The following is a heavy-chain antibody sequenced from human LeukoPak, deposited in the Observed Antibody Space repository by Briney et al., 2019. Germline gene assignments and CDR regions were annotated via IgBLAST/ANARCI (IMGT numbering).Heavy chain of an antibody. J-gene: IGHJ6*02. D-gene: IGHD3-10*01. Sequence: GGSLRLSCAASGFTFSSYSMNWVRQAPGKGLEWVSSISSSSSYIYYADSVKGRFTISRDNAKNSLYLQMNSLRAEDTAVYYCAGDLTYYYGSGSYLTDYYYYYGMDVWGQGTTVTVSS. CDR3: AGDLTYYYGSGSYLTDYYYYYGMDV. CDR1: GFTFSSYS. V-gene: IGHV3-21*01. CDR2: ISSSSSYI.